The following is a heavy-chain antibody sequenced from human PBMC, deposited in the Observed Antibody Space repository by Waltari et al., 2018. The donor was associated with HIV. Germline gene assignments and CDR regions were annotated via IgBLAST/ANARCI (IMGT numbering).Heavy chain of an antibody. CDR1: VCSISSSSYY. D-gene: IGHD3-10*01. CDR3: ARPGSFDY. V-gene: IGHV4-39*01. Sequence: QLQLQESGPGLVKPSETLSLTCTVSVCSISSSSYYWGWIRQPPGKGLEWIWSIYYSGRTDYNPSQKGRVNISEDTSKSQFALKLSSVTAADTAVYYCARPGSFDYWGQGTLVTVSS. J-gene: IGHJ4*02. CDR2: IYYSGRT.